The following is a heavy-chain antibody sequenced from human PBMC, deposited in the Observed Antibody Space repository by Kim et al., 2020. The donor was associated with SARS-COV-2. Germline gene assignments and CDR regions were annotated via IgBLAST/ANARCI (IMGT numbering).Heavy chain of an antibody. CDR2: IRNDEGGI. J-gene: IGHJ6*01. D-gene: IGHD2-21*02. Sequence: GGSLRLSCVAFGFTFSEYRMKWVRQAPGKGLEWLSFIRNDEGGIYYADSGRGRFTVSRDDAKNSLYLQMNSLRGDDTAVYFCARDGRLRICYHATYIWG. CDR3: ARDGRLRICYHATYI. CDR1: GFTFSEYR. V-gene: IGHV3-48*01.